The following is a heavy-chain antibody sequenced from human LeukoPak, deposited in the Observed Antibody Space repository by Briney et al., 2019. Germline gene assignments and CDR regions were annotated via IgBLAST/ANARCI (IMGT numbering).Heavy chain of an antibody. CDR2: ISYDGSNK. V-gene: IGHV3-30*04. Sequence: GGSLRLSCAASGCTFSSYAMHWVRQAPGKGLEWVAVISYDGSNKYYADSVKGRFTISRDNSKNTLYLQMNSLRAEDTAVYYCASEYDSSGYYFVPYYFDYWGQGTLVTVSS. D-gene: IGHD3-22*01. CDR3: ASEYDSSGYYFVPYYFDY. J-gene: IGHJ4*02. CDR1: GCTFSSYA.